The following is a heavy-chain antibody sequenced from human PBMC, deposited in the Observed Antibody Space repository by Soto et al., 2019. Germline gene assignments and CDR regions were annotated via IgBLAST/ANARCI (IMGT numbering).Heavy chain of an antibody. J-gene: IGHJ4*02. V-gene: IGHV3-23*01. Sequence: GGSLRLSCAASGFTFSSYAMSWVRQAPGKGLEWVSAISGSGGSTYYADSVKGRFTISRDNSKNTLYLQMNSLRAEDTAVYYCAKDVGRRYYDSSGYWDYWGQGTLVTVSS. D-gene: IGHD3-22*01. CDR1: GFTFSSYA. CDR3: AKDVGRRYYDSSGYWDY. CDR2: ISGSGGST.